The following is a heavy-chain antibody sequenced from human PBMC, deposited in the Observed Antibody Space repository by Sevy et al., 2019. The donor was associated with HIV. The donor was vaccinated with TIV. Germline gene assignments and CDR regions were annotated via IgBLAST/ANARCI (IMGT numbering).Heavy chain of an antibody. V-gene: IGHV3-21*01. CDR3: ARDGGCSSTSCLLYFDS. Sequence: GGSLRLSCAASGFTFSDYYMNWVRQAPGKGLEWVSSISGRSSYIHYADSVRGRFTISRDNAKNSLYLQMNSLSVDDTAVYFCARDGGCSSTSCLLYFDSWGQGALVTVSS. CDR2: ISGRSSYI. D-gene: IGHD2-2*01. J-gene: IGHJ4*02. CDR1: GFTFSDYY.